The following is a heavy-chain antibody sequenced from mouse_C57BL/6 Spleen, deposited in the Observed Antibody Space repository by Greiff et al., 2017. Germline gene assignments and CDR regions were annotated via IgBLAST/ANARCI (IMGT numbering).Heavy chain of an antibody. CDR3: TTRRGSNYVWYFDV. D-gene: IGHD2-5*01. V-gene: IGHV14-1*01. CDR1: GFNIKDYY. Sequence: VQLQQSGAELVRPGASVKLSCTASGFNIKDYYMHWVKQRPEQGLEWIGRIDPEDGDTEYAPKFQGKATMTADTSSNTAYLQLSSLTSEDTAVYYCTTRRGSNYVWYFDVWGTGTTVTVSS. CDR2: IDPEDGDT. J-gene: IGHJ1*03.